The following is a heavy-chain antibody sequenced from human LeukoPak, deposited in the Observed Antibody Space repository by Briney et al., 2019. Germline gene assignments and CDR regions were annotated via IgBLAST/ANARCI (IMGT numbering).Heavy chain of an antibody. Sequence: GGSLRLSCAASGFTFSSYWIHWVRQAPGKGLAWVAAITGSDGRTFYPDSVKGRFTISRDNSKNTLFLQMNSLRAEDTAIYYCAKELEVAGTGAFDIWGQGTMVTVSS. CDR2: ITGSDGRT. D-gene: IGHD6-19*01. V-gene: IGHV3-23*01. J-gene: IGHJ3*02. CDR1: GFTFSSYW. CDR3: AKELEVAGTGAFDI.